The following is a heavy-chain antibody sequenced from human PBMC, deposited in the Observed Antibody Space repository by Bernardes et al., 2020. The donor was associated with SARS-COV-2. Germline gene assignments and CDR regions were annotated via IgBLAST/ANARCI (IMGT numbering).Heavy chain of an antibody. CDR1: GYTFSDYY. V-gene: IGHV1-2*02. CDR3: ARSFYYDRGGDSLFDY. J-gene: IGHJ4*02. Sequence: ASVKVSCKGSGYTFSDYYIHWLRQAPGQGLEWMGWFSPKNGVTNHAQKFQGRVTMTRDTSISTDYMELSGLRSDDTAVYYCARSFYYDRGGDSLFDYWGPGTLVTVPS. D-gene: IGHD2-21*01. CDR2: FSPKNGVT.